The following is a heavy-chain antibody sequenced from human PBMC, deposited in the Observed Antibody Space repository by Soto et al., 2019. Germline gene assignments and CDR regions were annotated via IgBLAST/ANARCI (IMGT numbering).Heavy chain of an antibody. CDR2: IYSSGNT. D-gene: IGHD3-16*01. V-gene: IGHV3-53*01. Sequence: GGSLGLSCAFSGFTVRSNYMSWVRQAPGKGLEWVSIIYSSGNTYYADSVKGRFTMSRDTSNNTVFLQMSSLRAEDTAVYYCARVSSPFGYWGQGTLVTVSS. CDR3: ARVSSPFGY. J-gene: IGHJ4*02. CDR1: GFTVRSNY.